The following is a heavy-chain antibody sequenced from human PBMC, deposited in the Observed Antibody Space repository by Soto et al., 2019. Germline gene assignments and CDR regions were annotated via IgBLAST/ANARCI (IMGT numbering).Heavy chain of an antibody. J-gene: IGHJ5*01. CDR2: ISGSNGAT. CDR1: GYNFINYG. D-gene: IGHD5-12*01. V-gene: IGHV1-18*04. CDR3: ARDSKWLIINGNWFDS. Sequence: QAQLVQSGAEVKKPGASVKVSCKFSGYNFINYGMTWVRQAPGQGLEWMGWISGSNGATKYAQRFQARLTLATDTSTNTAYMELRSLRLDDTAVYYCARDSKWLIINGNWFDSWGQGTLVTVSS.